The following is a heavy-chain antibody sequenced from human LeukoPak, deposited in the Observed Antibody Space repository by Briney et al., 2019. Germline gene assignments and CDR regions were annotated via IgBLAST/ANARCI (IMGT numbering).Heavy chain of an antibody. CDR3: AKDHRAYCGGDCVDFDY. D-gene: IGHD2-21*02. CDR2: IRYDGSNK. CDR1: GFTFSSYG. Sequence: GGSLRLSCAASGFTFSSYGMHWVCQAPGKGLEWVAFIRYDGSNKYYADSVKGRFTISRDNSKNTLYLQMNSLRAEDTAVYYCAKDHRAYCGGDCVDFDYWGQGTLVTVSS. V-gene: IGHV3-30*02. J-gene: IGHJ4*02.